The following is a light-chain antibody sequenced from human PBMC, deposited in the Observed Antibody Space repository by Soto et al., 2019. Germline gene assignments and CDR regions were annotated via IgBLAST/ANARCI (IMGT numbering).Light chain of an antibody. J-gene: IGKJ1*01. CDR1: QSVSSN. CDR2: GAS. CDR3: QQYNNWHAWT. V-gene: IGKV3-15*01. Sequence: EIVMTQSPATLSVSPGERATISCRASQSVSSNLAWYQQKPGQAPRLLIYGASTRATGIPARFSGSGSGTEFTLTISSPQSEDFAVYYCQQYNNWHAWTLGQVTKLEIK.